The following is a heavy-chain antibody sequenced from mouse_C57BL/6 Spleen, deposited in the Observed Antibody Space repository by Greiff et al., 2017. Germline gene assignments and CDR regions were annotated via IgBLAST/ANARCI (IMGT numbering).Heavy chain of an antibody. CDR3: ARPPQTAQATRGYFDY. D-gene: IGHD3-2*02. CDR1: GFTFSSYG. Sequence: EVKLVESGGDLVKPGGSLKLSCAASGFTFSSYGMSWVRQTPDKRLEWVATISSGGSYTYYPDSVKGRFTISRDNAKNTLYLQMSSLKSEDTAMYYCARPPQTAQATRGYFDYWGQGTTLTVSS. J-gene: IGHJ2*01. V-gene: IGHV5-6*01. CDR2: ISSGGSYT.